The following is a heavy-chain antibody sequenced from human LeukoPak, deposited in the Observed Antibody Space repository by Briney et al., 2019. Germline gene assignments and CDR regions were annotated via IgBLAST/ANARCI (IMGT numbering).Heavy chain of an antibody. V-gene: IGHV1-69*04. CDR2: ITPILGIA. CDR3: ATPYYYDSSGFDAFDI. J-gene: IGHJ3*02. D-gene: IGHD3-22*01. Sequence: GASVKVSCKASGYTFTSYGISWVRQAPGQGLEWMGRITPILGIANYAQKFQGRVTITADKSTSTAYMELSSLRSEDTAVYYCATPYYYDSSGFDAFDIWGQGTMVTVSS. CDR1: GYTFTSYG.